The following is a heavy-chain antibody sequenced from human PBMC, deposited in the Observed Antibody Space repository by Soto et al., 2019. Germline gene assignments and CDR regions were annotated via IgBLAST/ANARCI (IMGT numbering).Heavy chain of an antibody. CDR1: GGSFSGFY. J-gene: IGHJ2*01. Sequence: SETLSLTCAVHGGSFSGFYWTWIRQPPGKGLEWIGEINHSGSSNYNPPLKSRVTMSLDTSRNQFSLSLNSVTAADTAVYYCARMAGQRYFDLWGRGTLVTVS. V-gene: IGHV4-34*01. CDR3: ARMAGQRYFDL. CDR2: INHSGSS.